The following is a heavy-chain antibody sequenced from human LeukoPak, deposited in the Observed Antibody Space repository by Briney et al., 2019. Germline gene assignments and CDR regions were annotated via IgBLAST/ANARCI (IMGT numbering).Heavy chain of an antibody. CDR1: GFTFSSYS. CDR2: ISSSSSCI. CDR3: ARDPHYYDSRGYLGGYFDY. J-gene: IGHJ4*02. Sequence: GGSLRLSCAASGFTFSSYSMNWVRQAPGKGLEWVSSISSSSSCIYYADSVKGRFTISRDNAKNSLYLQMDSLRAEDTAVYYCARDPHYYDSRGYLGGYFDYWGQGTLVTVSS. V-gene: IGHV3-21*01. D-gene: IGHD3-22*01.